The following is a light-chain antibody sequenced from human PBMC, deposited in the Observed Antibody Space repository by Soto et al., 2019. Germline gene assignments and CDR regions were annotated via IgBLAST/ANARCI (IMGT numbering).Light chain of an antibody. CDR3: QQSFTIPKT. J-gene: IGKJ2*01. V-gene: IGKV1-39*01. Sequence: DIQITQTPSSLSESVVDRVTITFRASQTITSYGNWYQQKPGGAPKLLIYAASNLQSGVPSRFSGSASGTDFTLTISSLQLEDLATYYCQQSFTIPKTVGQGTKVDI. CDR2: AAS. CDR1: QTITSY.